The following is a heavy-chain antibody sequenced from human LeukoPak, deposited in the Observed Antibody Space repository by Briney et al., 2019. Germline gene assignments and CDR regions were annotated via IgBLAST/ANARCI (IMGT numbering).Heavy chain of an antibody. Sequence: PSGTLSLTCGVSGGSVTSTNYWTWVRQPPGKGLEWVSVIYSGGSTYHADSVKGRFTISRDNSKNTLYLQMNSLRAEDTAVYYCARGSGGYYDSGRRYYYGMDVWGQGTTVTVSS. J-gene: IGHJ6*02. CDR3: ARGSGGYYDSGRRYYYGMDV. D-gene: IGHD3-22*01. V-gene: IGHV3-53*01. CDR1: GGSVTSTNY. CDR2: IYSGGST.